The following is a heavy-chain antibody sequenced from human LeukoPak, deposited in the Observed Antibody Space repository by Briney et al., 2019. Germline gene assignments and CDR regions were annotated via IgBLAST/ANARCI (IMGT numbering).Heavy chain of an antibody. CDR1: GFTFSSYW. D-gene: IGHD4-17*01. J-gene: IGHJ5*02. V-gene: IGHV3-74*03. CDR3: ARGSTTVTTKDWFDP. Sequence: GGSLRLSCAASGFTFSSYWMHWVGQAPGKGVVWVARINTYGTSTTYGDSVEGRFTISRDNAKNTLVLEMNSLRDDDTAVYYCARGSTTVTTKDWFDPWGQGTQVTVDS. CDR2: INTYGTST.